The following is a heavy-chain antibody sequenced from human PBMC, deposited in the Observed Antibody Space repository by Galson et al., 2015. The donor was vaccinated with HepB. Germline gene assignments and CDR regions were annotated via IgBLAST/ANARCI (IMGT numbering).Heavy chain of an antibody. J-gene: IGHJ6*02. V-gene: IGHV4-30-2*01. D-gene: IGHD5/OR15-5a*01. CDR1: GGSISSGGYS. CDR3: ARYSVLYGMDV. CDR2: IYHSGST. Sequence: LTCTVSGGSISSGGYSWSWIRQPPGKGLEWIGYIYHSGSTYYNPSLQSRVTISVDRSKNQFSLKLSSVTAADTAAYYCARYSVLYGMDVWGQGTTVTVSS.